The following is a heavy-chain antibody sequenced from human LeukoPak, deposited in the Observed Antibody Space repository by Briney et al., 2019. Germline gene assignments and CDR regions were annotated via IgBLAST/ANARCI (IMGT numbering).Heavy chain of an antibody. J-gene: IGHJ4*02. CDR1: GFTFSSHA. V-gene: IGHV3-23*01. CDR3: AKRAYSDSSGYLGSIDY. D-gene: IGHD3-22*01. Sequence: GGSLRLSCAASGFTFSSHAMNWVRQAPGKGLEWVPAVSGGGGSTYYADSVKGRFTISRDNSKNTIYLQMNSLRAEDTAVYFCAKRAYSDSSGYLGSIDYWGQGTQVTVST. CDR2: VSGGGGST.